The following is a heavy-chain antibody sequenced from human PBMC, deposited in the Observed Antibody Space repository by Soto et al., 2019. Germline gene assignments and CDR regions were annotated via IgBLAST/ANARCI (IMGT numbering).Heavy chain of an antibody. CDR2: IYYSGST. D-gene: IGHD3-10*01. CDR3: ARASMVRGGFDI. J-gene: IGHJ3*02. Sequence: QVQLQESGPGLVKPSQTLSLTCTVSGGSISSGGYYWSWIRQHPGKGLEWIGYIYYSGSTYYNPSLTSRVTISVDTSKNQFSLQLSSVTAADTAVYSCARASMVRGGFDIWGQGTMVTVSS. V-gene: IGHV4-31*03. CDR1: GGSISSGGYY.